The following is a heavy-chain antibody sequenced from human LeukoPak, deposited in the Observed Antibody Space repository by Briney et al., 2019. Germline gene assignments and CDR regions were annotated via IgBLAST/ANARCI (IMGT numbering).Heavy chain of an antibody. CDR2: INHSGST. V-gene: IGHV4-34*01. D-gene: IGHD3-10*01. CDR1: GGSFSGYY. CDR3: ARGRRTYYYGSGSPLDY. Sequence: SETLSLTCAVYGGSFSGYYWSWIRQPPGKGLEWIGEINHSGSTNYNPSLKSRVTISVDTSKNQFSLKLSSVTAADTAVYYCARGRRTYYYGSGSPLDYWGQGTLVTVSS. J-gene: IGHJ4*02.